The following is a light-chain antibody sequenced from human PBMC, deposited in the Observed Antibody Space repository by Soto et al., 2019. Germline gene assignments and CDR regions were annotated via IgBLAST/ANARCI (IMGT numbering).Light chain of an antibody. J-gene: IGLJ2*01. CDR1: SSDVGSYNS. CDR3: SSYRSRNTLGVI. V-gene: IGLV2-14*03. Sequence: QSALTQPASVSGSPGQSITISCTGTSSDVGSYNSVSWYQQHPGRAPKLIIYDVSNRPSGVSNRFSGSKSGNTASLTISGLQAEDEADYYCSSYRSRNTLGVIFGGGTKLTVL. CDR2: DVS.